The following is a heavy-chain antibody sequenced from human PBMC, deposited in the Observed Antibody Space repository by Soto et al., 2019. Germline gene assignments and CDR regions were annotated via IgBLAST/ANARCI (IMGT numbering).Heavy chain of an antibody. CDR1: GYTFSSYA. V-gene: IGHV1-3*01. CDR2: INAGNGNT. D-gene: IGHD6-19*01. Sequence: QVQLVQSGAEVKKPGASVKVSCKASGYTFSSYAMHWVRQAPGQRLEWMGWINAGNGNTKYSQKFQGRVTITRDTSASSACMELSSLGAQDTAVYCCARGSGWYGFDYWGQGHGVTVSS. J-gene: IGHJ4*02. CDR3: ARGSGWYGFDY.